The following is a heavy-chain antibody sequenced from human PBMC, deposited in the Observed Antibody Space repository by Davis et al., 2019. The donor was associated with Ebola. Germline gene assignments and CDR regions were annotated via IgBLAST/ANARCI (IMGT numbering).Heavy chain of an antibody. Sequence: ASVKVSCKASGYTFTSYDINWVRQATGQGLEWMGWMNPNSGNTGYAQKFQGRVTMTRNTSISTAYMELSSLRSEDTAVYYCARGVTGRQQLVLNYWGQGTLVTVSS. CDR1: GYTFTSYD. J-gene: IGHJ4*02. CDR3: ARGVTGRQQLVLNY. D-gene: IGHD6-13*01. CDR2: MNPNSGNT. V-gene: IGHV1-8*01.